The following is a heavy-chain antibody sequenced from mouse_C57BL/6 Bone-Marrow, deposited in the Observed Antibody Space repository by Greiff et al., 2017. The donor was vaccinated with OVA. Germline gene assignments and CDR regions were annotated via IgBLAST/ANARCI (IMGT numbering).Heavy chain of an antibody. CDR3: TTDSSGYIGY. CDR1: GFNIKDDY. D-gene: IGHD3-2*02. V-gene: IGHV14-4*01. CDR2: IDPENGDT. J-gene: IGHJ2*01. Sequence: VHVKQSGAELVRPGASVKLSCTASGFNIKDDYMHWVKLRPEQGLEWIGWIDPENGDTEYASKFQGKATITADTSSNTAYLQLSSLTSEDTAVYYCTTDSSGYIGYWGQGTTLTVSS.